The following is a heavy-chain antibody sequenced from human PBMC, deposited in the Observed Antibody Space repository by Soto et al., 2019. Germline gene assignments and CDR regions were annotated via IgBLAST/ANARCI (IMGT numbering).Heavy chain of an antibody. CDR1: GGSLSSGGYH. V-gene: IGHV4-31*03. D-gene: IGHD6-13*01. CDR2: IYYSGST. Sequence: SENLSHPCTVSGGSLSSGGYHLSRIRQQPGKGLEWIGYIYYSGSTDYNPSLKSRVTISVDTSKNQFSLKLSSVTAADTAVYYCARVFSDRSSFFDPWGQGTLVTVSS. CDR3: ARVFSDRSSFFDP. J-gene: IGHJ5*02.